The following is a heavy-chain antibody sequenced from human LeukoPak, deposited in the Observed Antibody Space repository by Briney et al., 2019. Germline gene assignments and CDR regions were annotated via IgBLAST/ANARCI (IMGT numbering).Heavy chain of an antibody. CDR1: GFTFSTFE. V-gene: IGHV3-48*03. J-gene: IGHJ4*01. CDR3: VRDPLVPGVFFDF. Sequence: GGSLRLSCTASGFTFSTFEMSWVRQAPGKGLEWISYIDSRSSFIRYADSVKGRFTISRDNAENSLYLQMNSLGAEDTAVYHCVRDPLVPGVFFDFWGHGTLVTVSP. CDR2: IDSRSSFI. D-gene: IGHD3-10*01.